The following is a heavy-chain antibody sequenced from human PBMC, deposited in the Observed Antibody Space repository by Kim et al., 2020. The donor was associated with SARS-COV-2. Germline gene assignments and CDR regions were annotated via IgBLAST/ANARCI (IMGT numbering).Heavy chain of an antibody. CDR1: EFTLSSYR. CDR3: AKDRDYWYFDL. D-gene: IGHD2-21*01. J-gene: IGHJ2*01. V-gene: IGHV3-23*01. Sequence: GGSLRLSCAASEFTLSSYRMTWLRQAPGKGLEWVSSISESGSSTYYADSVKGRFTISRDNSKNTLHLQMNSLRAEDTAIYYCAKDRDYWYFDLWGRGTLVSVSS. CDR2: ISESGSST.